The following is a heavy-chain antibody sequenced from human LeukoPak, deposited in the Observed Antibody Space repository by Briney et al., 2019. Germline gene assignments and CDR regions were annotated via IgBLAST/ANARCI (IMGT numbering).Heavy chain of an antibody. CDR1: GYTFTSYG. CDR3: ARVGAQEYSSPQEYDY. V-gene: IGHV1-18*01. Sequence: ASVKVSCKASGYTFTSYGISWVRQAPGQGLEWMGWISAYNGNTNYAQKLQGRVTMTTDTSTSTAYMELRSLRSDDTAVYYCARVGAQEYSSPQEYDYWGQGTLVTVSS. J-gene: IGHJ4*02. CDR2: ISAYNGNT. D-gene: IGHD6-6*01.